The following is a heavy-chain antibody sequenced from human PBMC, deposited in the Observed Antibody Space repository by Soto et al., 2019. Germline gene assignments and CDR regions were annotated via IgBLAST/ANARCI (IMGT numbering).Heavy chain of an antibody. D-gene: IGHD2-21*01. Sequence: PGGSLRLSCAASGFTFSTYWVHWVRQAPGKGLMWVSRVNGDGSFTGYADSVKGRFTISRDSAKNTVYLQMNSLRAEDTAIYYCVRGQSAVIGFEYWGQGALVTVSS. CDR1: GFTFSTYW. J-gene: IGHJ4*02. CDR3: VRGQSAVIGFEY. CDR2: VNGDGSFT. V-gene: IGHV3-74*01.